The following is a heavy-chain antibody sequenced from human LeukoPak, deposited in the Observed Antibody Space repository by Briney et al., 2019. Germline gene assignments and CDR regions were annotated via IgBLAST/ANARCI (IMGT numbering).Heavy chain of an antibody. CDR2: INPNSGGT. V-gene: IGHV1-2*02. J-gene: IGHJ3*02. Sequence: ASVKVSCKASGYTFTGYYMHWVRQAPGQGLEWMGWINPNSGGTNYAQKFQGRVTMTRDTSISTAYMELSRLRSDDTAVYYCARTWEYCSSTSCRDAFDIWGQGTMVTVSS. CDR1: GYTFTGYY. D-gene: IGHD2-2*01. CDR3: ARTWEYCSSTSCRDAFDI.